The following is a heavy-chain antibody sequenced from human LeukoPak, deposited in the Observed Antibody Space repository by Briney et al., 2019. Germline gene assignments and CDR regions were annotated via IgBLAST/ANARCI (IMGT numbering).Heavy chain of an antibody. CDR2: ISGDGSGK. CDR1: GFTFSGYW. V-gene: IGHV3-74*01. J-gene: IGHJ4*02. Sequence: QPGGSLRISCAASGFTFSGYWIHWVRQAPGKGLVWVSYISGDGSGKTYADSVKGRFTISRDNAKNTVDLHMNSLRAEDTAVYYCGRVGWGTGIDYLGQGTLVTVSS. D-gene: IGHD1-1*01. CDR3: GRVGWGTGIDY.